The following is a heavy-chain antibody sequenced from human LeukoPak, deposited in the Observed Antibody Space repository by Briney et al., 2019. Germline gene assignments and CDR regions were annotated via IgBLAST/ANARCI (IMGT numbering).Heavy chain of an antibody. D-gene: IGHD1-1*01. V-gene: IGHV1-2*02. CDR2: INPNSGGT. Sequence: ASVKVSCKASGYTFTGYYMHWVRQAPGQGLEWMGWINPNSGGTNYAQKFQGRVTITADKSTSTAYMELSSLRSEDTAVYYCARGGTEYYFDYWGQGTLVTVSS. J-gene: IGHJ4*02. CDR1: GYTFTGYY. CDR3: ARGGTEYYFDY.